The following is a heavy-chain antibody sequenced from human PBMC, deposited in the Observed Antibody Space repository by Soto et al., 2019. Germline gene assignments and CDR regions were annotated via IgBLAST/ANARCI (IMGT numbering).Heavy chain of an antibody. V-gene: IGHV4-30-2*01. J-gene: IGHJ3*02. Sequence: SETLSLTCAVSGGSISSGGYSWSWIRQPPGKGLEWIGYIYHSGSTNYNPSLKSRVTISVDTSKNQFSLKLSSVTAADTAVYYCARDLTDSLPGTFDIWGQGTMVTVSS. CDR3: ARDLTDSLPGTFDI. CDR2: IYHSGST. D-gene: IGHD3-9*01. CDR1: GGSISSGGYS.